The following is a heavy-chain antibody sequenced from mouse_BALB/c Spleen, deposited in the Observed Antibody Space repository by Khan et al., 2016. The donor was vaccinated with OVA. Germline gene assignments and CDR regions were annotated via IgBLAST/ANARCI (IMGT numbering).Heavy chain of an antibody. CDR1: GYSFTDYI. J-gene: IGHJ3*01. V-gene: IGHV1-77*01. D-gene: IGHD1-1*01. Sequence: QVQLKQSGPELVKPGASVKMSCKASGYSFTDYIISWVKQRTGQGLQWIGEIYPGSGSLYSNEKFKGKATLTADKSSNPAYMQLSSLTSEDSAVYFCTRRDDGSSYPGFAYWGQGTLVTVSA. CDR2: IYPGSGSL. CDR3: TRRDDGSSYPGFAY.